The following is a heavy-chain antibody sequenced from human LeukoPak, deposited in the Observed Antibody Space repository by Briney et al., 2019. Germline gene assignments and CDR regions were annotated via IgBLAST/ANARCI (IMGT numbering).Heavy chain of an antibody. D-gene: IGHD6-19*01. CDR1: GYTFTSYG. J-gene: IGHJ4*02. V-gene: IGHV1-2*02. Sequence: ASVKVSCKASGYTFTSYGISWVRQAPGQGLEWMGWINPNSGGTNYAQKFQGRVTMTRDTSISTAYMELSRLRSDDTAVYYCARSLSSGWYLFDYWGQGTLVTVSS. CDR3: ARSLSSGWYLFDY. CDR2: INPNSGGT.